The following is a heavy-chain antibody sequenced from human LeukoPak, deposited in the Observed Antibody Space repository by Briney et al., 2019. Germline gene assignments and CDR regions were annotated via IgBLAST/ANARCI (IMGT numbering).Heavy chain of an antibody. CDR1: GYTFTGYY. CDR2: INPNSGGT. V-gene: IGHV1-2*02. J-gene: IGHJ4*02. Sequence: ASVKVSCKASGYTFTGYYMHWVRQAPGQGLEGMGWINPNSGGTNYAQKFQGRVTMTRDTSIRTAYMELSRLRSDDTAVYYCARVPYYDFWSGYTWYYFDYWGQGSLVTVYS. D-gene: IGHD3-3*01. CDR3: ARVPYYDFWSGYTWYYFDY.